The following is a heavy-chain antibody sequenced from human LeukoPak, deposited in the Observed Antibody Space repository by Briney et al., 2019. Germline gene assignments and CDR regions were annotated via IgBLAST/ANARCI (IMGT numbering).Heavy chain of an antibody. V-gene: IGHV4-30-4*08. Sequence: SETLSLTCTVSGGSISSGDYYWSWVRQPPGKGLEWIGYIYYSGSTYYNPSLKSRVTISVDTSKNQFSLKLSSVTAADTSVYYCARSTYLGDILHWGQGTLVTVSS. J-gene: IGHJ1*01. CDR2: IYYSGST. D-gene: IGHD2-15*01. CDR1: GGSISSGDYY. CDR3: ARSTYLGDILH.